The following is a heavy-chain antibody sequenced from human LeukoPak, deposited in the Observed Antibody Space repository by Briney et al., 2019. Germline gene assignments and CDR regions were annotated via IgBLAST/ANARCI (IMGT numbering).Heavy chain of an antibody. CDR1: GFTFSDCD. Sequence: GASLRLSCTASGFTFSDCDMNWFRQAPGKGLQWVSSISYMGDHRYYADSAKGRFTISRDNAKNSLYLKMDNLRADDTAVYYCGKAFPPLRVAAAGDYWGQGTLVTVSS. D-gene: IGHD6-25*01. CDR3: GKAFPPLRVAAAGDY. V-gene: IGHV3-21*06. CDR2: ISYMGDHR. J-gene: IGHJ4*02.